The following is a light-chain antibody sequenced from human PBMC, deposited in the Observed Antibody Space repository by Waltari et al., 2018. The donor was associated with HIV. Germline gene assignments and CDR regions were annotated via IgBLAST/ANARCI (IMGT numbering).Light chain of an antibody. CDR1: SSDVGAYNY. V-gene: IGLV2-11*01. CDR2: DIN. CDR3: CSYAGIWGV. Sequence: QSALTQPRSVSGSPGQSVTISYTGTSSDVGAYNYFSWYQQHPSKAPKLMIYDINKSPSGVPDRFSGSKSGNPASLNFSGLQTEDESDYYCCSYAGIWGVFGTGTKVTVL. J-gene: IGLJ1*01.